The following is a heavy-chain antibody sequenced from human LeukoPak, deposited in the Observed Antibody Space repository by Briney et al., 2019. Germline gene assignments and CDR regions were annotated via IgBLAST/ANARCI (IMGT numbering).Heavy chain of an antibody. V-gene: IGHV1-18*01. CDR1: GYTFIRYG. J-gene: IGHJ3*02. Sequence: ASVKVSCKASGYTFIRYGFSWVRQAPGQGLEWMGWISAYNGDTNYAQKVQGRVTMTTDTSTSTAYMELKSLRSDDTAVYYCAREEGAPIAAANIWGLGTKVTVSS. CDR2: ISAYNGDT. D-gene: IGHD6-13*01. CDR3: AREEGAPIAAANI.